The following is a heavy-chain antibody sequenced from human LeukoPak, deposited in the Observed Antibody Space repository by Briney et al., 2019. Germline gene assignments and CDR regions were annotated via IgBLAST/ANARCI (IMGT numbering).Heavy chain of an antibody. CDR2: IKQDGSEE. V-gene: IGHV3-7*01. D-gene: IGHD3-3*01. CDR3: ARDAYYDFWSGYPRYFDY. J-gene: IGHJ4*02. CDR1: GFTFSSYG. Sequence: GGSLRLSCAASGFTFSSYGMHWVRQAPGKGLGWVANIKQDGSEEYYVDSVKGRFTISTDNAKNSLYLQMNSLRAEDTAVYYCARDAYYDFWSGYPRYFDYWGQGTLVTVSS.